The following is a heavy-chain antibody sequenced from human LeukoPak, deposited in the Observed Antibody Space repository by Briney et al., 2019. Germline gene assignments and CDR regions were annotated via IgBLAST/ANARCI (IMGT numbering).Heavy chain of an antibody. J-gene: IGHJ4*02. D-gene: IGHD3-10*01. CDR3: AKGRGSGSYSTPFDY. CDR2: IRYDGSNK. CDR1: GFTFSNYA. V-gene: IGHV3-30*02. Sequence: PGGSLRLSCAASGFTFSNYALHWVRQAPGKGLEWVAFIRYDGSNKYYADSVKGRFTISRDNSKNTLYLQMNSLRAEDTAVYYCAKGRGSGSYSTPFDYWGQGTLVTVSS.